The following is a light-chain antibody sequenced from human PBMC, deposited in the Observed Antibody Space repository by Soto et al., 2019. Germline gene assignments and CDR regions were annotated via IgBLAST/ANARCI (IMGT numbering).Light chain of an antibody. CDR1: SSEVGGYDY. CDR2: DVT. CDR3: CSYAGTYTFYV. V-gene: IGLV2-11*01. Sequence: QSVLTQPRSVSGSPGQSVTISCTGNSSEVGGYDYVSWYQQHPGKAPKLMIYDVTKRPSGVPDRFSGSRSGNTASLTISGLQAEDDADYYCCSYAGTYTFYVFGTGTKVTVL. J-gene: IGLJ1*01.